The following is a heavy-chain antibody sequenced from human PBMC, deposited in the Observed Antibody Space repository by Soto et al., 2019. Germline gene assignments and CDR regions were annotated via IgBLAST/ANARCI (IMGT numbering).Heavy chain of an antibody. CDR2: IKQDGGEK. D-gene: IGHD3-16*02. V-gene: IGHV3-7*04. J-gene: IGHJ4*02. Sequence: EVQLVESGGGLVQPGGALRLSCAASGFTFTSYWMTWVRQAPGKGLEWVANIKQDGGEKYYVGSVKGRFTISRDNAENSLYLQWDSLRAEYAAVNDCARGAFATWGPYPLDYWGQGPLVAVSS. CDR1: GFTFTSYW. CDR3: ARGAFATWGPYPLDY.